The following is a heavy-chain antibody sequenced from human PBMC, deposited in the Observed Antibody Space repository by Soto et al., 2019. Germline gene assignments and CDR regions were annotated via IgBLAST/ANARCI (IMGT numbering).Heavy chain of an antibody. D-gene: IGHD4-17*01. CDR2: VSSTGSS. Sequence: SETLSLTCTVSGGSISNYYWSWIRQPAEKRLEWIGRVSSTGSSYYNPSLKSRVTISVDTSKNQFSLKLSSVTAADTAVYYCARVGGYGGNYGMDVWGQGTTVTVSS. CDR3: ARVGGYGGNYGMDV. CDR1: GGSISNYY. J-gene: IGHJ6*02. V-gene: IGHV4-4*07.